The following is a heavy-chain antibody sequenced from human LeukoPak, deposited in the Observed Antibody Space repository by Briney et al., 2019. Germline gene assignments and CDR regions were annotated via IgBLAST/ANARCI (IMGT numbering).Heavy chain of an antibody. CDR3: ARDEEDIVVVPAATGDY. V-gene: IGHV3-48*01. Sequence: GGSLRLSCAPSGVTFSSYSMNWVRQAPGKGLEWVPYISSSSSTIFYADSVNRPFTISRDNAKNSLYIQMTSLRAEDTAVYYCARDEEDIVVVPAATGDYWGQGTLVTVSS. J-gene: IGHJ4*02. CDR2: ISSSSSTI. D-gene: IGHD2-2*01. CDR1: GVTFSSYS.